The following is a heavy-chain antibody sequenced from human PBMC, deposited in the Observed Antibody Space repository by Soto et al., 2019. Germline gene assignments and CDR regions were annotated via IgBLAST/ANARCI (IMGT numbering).Heavy chain of an antibody. CDR2: ITPFNGNT. J-gene: IGHJ4*02. CDR1: GYTFTYRY. Sequence: SVKVSCKASGYTFTYRYLHWVRQAPGQALEWMGWITPFNGNTNYAQKFQDRVTITRDRSTSTAYMELSSLRSEDTAVYYCARDPNYPYCSGGSCPSDYWGQGTLVTVSS. D-gene: IGHD2-15*01. V-gene: IGHV1-45*02. CDR3: ARDPNYPYCSGGSCPSDY.